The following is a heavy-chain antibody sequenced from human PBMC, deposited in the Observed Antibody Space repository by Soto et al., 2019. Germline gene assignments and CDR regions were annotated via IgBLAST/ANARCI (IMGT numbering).Heavy chain of an antibody. J-gene: IGHJ3*02. CDR1: RVTFISYA. V-gene: IGHV3-30-3*01. CDR3: ARDSIGSSSRGAFDI. Sequence: GGFRRLECAASRVTFISYAMHWVRQAPGKGLEWVAVISYDGSNKYYADSVKGRFTISRDNSKNTLYLEMNSLRAEDTAVYYCARDSIGSSSRGAFDIWCQGTMVTVSS. D-gene: IGHD1-26*01. CDR2: ISYDGSNK.